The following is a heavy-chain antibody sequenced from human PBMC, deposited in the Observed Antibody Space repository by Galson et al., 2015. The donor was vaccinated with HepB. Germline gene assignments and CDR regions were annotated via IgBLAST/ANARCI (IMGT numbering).Heavy chain of an antibody. CDR2: ISYDGSNK. V-gene: IGHV3-30*18. Sequence: SLRLSCAASGFTFSSYGMHWVRQAPGKGLEWVAVISYDGSNKYYADSVKGRFTISRDNSKNTLYLQMNSLRAKDTAVYYCAKGGFIDIDYWGQGTLVTVSS. CDR1: GFTFSSYG. J-gene: IGHJ4*02. CDR3: AKGGFIDIDY. D-gene: IGHD2-15*01.